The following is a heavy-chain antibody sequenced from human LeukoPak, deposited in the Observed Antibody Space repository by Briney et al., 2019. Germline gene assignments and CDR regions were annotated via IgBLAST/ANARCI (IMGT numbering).Heavy chain of an antibody. V-gene: IGHV3-23*01. Sequence: GGSLRLSCAASGFTFSSYAMNWVRQAPGKGLEWVSSISGSGGRTHYADSVKGRFTISRDNSKNTLYLQMNSLRAEDTAVYYCARGGPWGDYGPGINWFDPWGQGTLVTVSS. D-gene: IGHD3-16*01. J-gene: IGHJ5*02. CDR3: ARGGPWGDYGPGINWFDP. CDR1: GFTFSSYA. CDR2: ISGSGGRT.